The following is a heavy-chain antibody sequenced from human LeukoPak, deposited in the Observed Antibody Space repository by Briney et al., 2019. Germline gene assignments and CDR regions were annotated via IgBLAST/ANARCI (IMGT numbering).Heavy chain of an antibody. V-gene: IGHV3-21*01. CDR2: ISSRSSQI. D-gene: IGHD3-16*01. CDR1: GFTFSSYI. Sequence: PGGSLRLSCAASGFTFSSYIMNWVRQAPGKGLEWVSSISSRSSQIYYADSVKGRLTISRDNAKNSLYLQMNSLRVEDTAVYYCARPVVLGAYLRGAYYFDSWGQGTLVTVSS. CDR3: ARPVVLGAYLRGAYYFDS. J-gene: IGHJ4*02.